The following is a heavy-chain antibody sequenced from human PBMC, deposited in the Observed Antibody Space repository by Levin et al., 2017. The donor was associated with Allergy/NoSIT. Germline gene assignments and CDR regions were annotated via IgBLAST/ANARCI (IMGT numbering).Heavy chain of an antibody. J-gene: IGHJ4*02. Sequence: NTSETLSLTCTVSGVSLSSGDYYWSWIRQPPGKGLEWIGYIYHTGATYYNPSLKTRLFMSVDTSKNQFSLNLNSVTVADTAVYYCGRGNRGIDYWGQGTLVTVSS. CDR1: GVSLSSGDYY. CDR3: GRGNRGIDY. V-gene: IGHV4-30-4*01. CDR2: IYHTGAT.